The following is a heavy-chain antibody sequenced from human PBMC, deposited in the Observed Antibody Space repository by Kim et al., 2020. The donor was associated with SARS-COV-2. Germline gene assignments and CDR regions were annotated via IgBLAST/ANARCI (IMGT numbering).Heavy chain of an antibody. CDR2: ISYDAKNE. Sequence: GGSLRLSCTASGFTFSSYAIHWVRQTPGKGLDWMSVISYDAKNEYYADSVKGRFTISRDNSRGTVYLQMNSLTAEDTAVYYCARDSITFTITTISPPDYWGQGTLVTVSS. D-gene: IGHD3-22*01. CDR3: ARDSITFTITTISPPDY. V-gene: IGHV3-33*01. J-gene: IGHJ4*02. CDR1: GFTFSSYA.